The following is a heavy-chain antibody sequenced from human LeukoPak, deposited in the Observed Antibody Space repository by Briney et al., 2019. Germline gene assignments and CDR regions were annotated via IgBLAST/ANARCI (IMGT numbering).Heavy chain of an antibody. D-gene: IGHD3-10*01. V-gene: IGHV3-30-3*01. CDR1: GFTFSSYA. Sequence: QSGGSLRLSCAASGFTFSSYAMHWVRQAPGKGLEWVAVISYDGSNKYYTDSVKGRFTISRDNSKNTLYLQMNSLRAEDTAVYYCAIGTVLPDRPWGQGTLVTVSS. CDR3: AIGTVLPDRP. J-gene: IGHJ5*02. CDR2: ISYDGSNK.